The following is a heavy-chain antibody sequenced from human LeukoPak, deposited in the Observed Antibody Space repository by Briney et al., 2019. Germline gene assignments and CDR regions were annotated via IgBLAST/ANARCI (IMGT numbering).Heavy chain of an antibody. CDR1: GGSISSYY. CDR3: ASPHTGGSGSYSAFDY. CDR2: IYYSGST. V-gene: IGHV4-59*01. Sequence: SETLSLTCTVSGGSISSYYWSWIRQPPGKGLEWIGYIYYSGSTNYNPSLKSRVTISVDTSKNQFSLKLSSVTAADTAVYYCASPHTGGSGSYSAFDYWGQGTLVTVSS. J-gene: IGHJ4*02. D-gene: IGHD1-26*01.